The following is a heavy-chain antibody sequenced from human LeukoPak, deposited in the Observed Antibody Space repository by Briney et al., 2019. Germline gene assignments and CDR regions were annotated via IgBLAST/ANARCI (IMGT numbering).Heavy chain of an antibody. CDR2: TYPGDSNT. D-gene: IGHD6-19*01. V-gene: IGHV5-51*01. J-gene: IGHJ4*02. Sequence: GESLKISCKGSGYSFTSYWIGWVRQMPGKGLEWMGITYPGDSNTRYSPSFQGQVTISADKSISSAYLQWSSLKASDTAMYYCARHDKDSSGWYSSDRIDYWGQGTLVTVSS. CDR1: GYSFTSYW. CDR3: ARHDKDSSGWYSSDRIDY.